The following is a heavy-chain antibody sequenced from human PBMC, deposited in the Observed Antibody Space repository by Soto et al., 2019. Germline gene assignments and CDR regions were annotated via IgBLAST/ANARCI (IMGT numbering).Heavy chain of an antibody. V-gene: IGHV4-39*01. CDR1: GGSISSSSYY. J-gene: IGHJ6*02. D-gene: IGHD3-3*01. CDR3: ARVLRFLEWLSRMDV. CDR2: IYYSGST. Sequence: SETLSLTCTVSGGSISSSSYYWGWIRQPPGKGLEWIGSIYYSGSTYYNPSLKSRVTISVDTSNNQFSLKLSSVTAADTAVYYCARVLRFLEWLSRMDVWGQGTTVTVSS.